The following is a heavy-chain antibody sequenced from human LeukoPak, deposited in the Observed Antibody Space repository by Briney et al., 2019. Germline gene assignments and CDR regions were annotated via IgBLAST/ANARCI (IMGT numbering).Heavy chain of an antibody. D-gene: IGHD4-23*01. Sequence: GGSLRLSCAASGFTFSSYSMNWVRQAPGKGLEWVSSISSSSSYIYYADSVKGRFTISRDNAKNSLYLQMNSLRAEDTALYYCAKDIGGTVVKLGYYYGMDVWGQGTTVTVSS. V-gene: IGHV3-21*04. CDR3: AKDIGGTVVKLGYYYGMDV. CDR2: ISSSSSYI. CDR1: GFTFSSYS. J-gene: IGHJ6*02.